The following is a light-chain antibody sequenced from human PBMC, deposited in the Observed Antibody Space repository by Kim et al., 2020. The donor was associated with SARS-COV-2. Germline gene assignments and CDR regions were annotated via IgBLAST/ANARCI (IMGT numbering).Light chain of an antibody. CDR2: YDS. V-gene: IGLV3-21*04. Sequence: APGKTARITCGGDDLGSKSVHWYQQKPGQAPVLVIFYDSDRPSGIPERLSGSHSGNTATLTISMVEAGDEADYYCEVWDTGSDHWVFGGGTQLTVL. J-gene: IGLJ3*02. CDR3: EVWDTGSDHWV. CDR1: DLGSKS.